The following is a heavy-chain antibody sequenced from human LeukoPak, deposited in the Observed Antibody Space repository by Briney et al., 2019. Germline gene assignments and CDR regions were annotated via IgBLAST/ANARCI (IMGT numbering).Heavy chain of an antibody. CDR2: IIPIFGTA. Sequence: GASVKVSCKASGGTFSSYAISWVRQAPGQGLEWMGGIIPIFGTANYAQKFQGRVTIITDESTSTAYMELSSLRSEDTAVYYCAGGYCSGGSCLDKLDYWGQRTLVTVSS. CDR3: AGGYCSGGSCLDKLDY. CDR1: GGTFSSYA. D-gene: IGHD2-15*01. J-gene: IGHJ4*02. V-gene: IGHV1-69*05.